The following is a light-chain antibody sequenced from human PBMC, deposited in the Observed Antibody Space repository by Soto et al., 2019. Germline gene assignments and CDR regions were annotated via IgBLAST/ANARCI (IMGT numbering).Light chain of an antibody. Sequence: EIVLTQSPGTLSLSPGERATLSCRASQSVSSYYLAWYQQKPGQAPRLLIYGASTRATGIPARFSGSGSGTEFTLTINSLQSEDFAVYYCQQYNNWPRTFGQGTKVDIK. V-gene: IGKV3-15*01. CDR2: GAS. J-gene: IGKJ1*01. CDR3: QQYNNWPRT. CDR1: QSVSSY.